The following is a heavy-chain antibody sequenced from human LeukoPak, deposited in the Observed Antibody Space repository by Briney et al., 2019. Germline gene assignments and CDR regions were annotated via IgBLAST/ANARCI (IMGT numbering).Heavy chain of an antibody. Sequence: GGTLRLSCAASGFTFSRYAMSGVRGAPGKGVEWVSAISGSRGSTYYADPVKVRFPFSWDNSKTTLYLNWNMWSVAAPAVYNCAKDLYYYNSSGYFTFDIWGQGTMVTVSS. J-gene: IGHJ3*02. CDR1: GFTFSRYA. CDR2: ISGSRGST. V-gene: IGHV3-23*01. D-gene: IGHD3-22*01. CDR3: AKDLYYYNSSGYFTFDI.